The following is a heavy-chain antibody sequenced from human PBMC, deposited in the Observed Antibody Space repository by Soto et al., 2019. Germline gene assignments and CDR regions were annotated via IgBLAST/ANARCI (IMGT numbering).Heavy chain of an antibody. V-gene: IGHV1-18*04. CDR2: ISPLKGRT. J-gene: IGHJ1*01. D-gene: IGHD4-17*01. CDR3: AIDYGDRPEYFKH. CDR1: GYTFTSYG. Sequence: VQLVQSGPDLKRPGASMKVSCKASGYTFTSYGISWVRQAPGQGLEWMAWISPLKGRTQYSQKAQGRVTLSTDTSSNTAYMEMTTLRVDDTAVYYCAIDYGDRPEYFKHWGQGTLVTVS.